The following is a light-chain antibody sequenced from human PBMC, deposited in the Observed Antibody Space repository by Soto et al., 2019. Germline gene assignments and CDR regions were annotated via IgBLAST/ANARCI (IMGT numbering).Light chain of an antibody. CDR2: KVS. CDR1: QRLVISYGNIY. V-gene: IGKV2-30*01. CDR3: MQGTRWLWT. J-gene: IGKJ1*01. Sequence: DVVLTPSPLFLPVALGPPASIFCRSYQRLVISYGNIYLNWFHQRAGPSPRGLIYKVSNRDSGVPDRFSGSGSGTDFTLKISRVEAEDVGVYYCMQGTRWLWTFGQGTKVEIK.